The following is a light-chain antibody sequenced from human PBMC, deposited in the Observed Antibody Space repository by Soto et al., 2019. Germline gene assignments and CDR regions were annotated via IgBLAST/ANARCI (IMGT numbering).Light chain of an antibody. V-gene: IGKV3-15*01. CDR1: QSVSSN. Sequence: EIVMTQSPATLSVSPGERATLSCRASQSVSSNLAWYQQKPGQAPRLLIYGASTRATGIPARFSGSGSGTDFTLTISSLQSEDFAVYYCQQYNNWRVAFGQGTKVEIK. J-gene: IGKJ1*01. CDR3: QQYNNWRVA. CDR2: GAS.